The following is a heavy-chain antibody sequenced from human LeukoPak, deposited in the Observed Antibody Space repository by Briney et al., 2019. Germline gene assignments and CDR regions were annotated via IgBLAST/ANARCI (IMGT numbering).Heavy chain of an antibody. Sequence: PSETLSLTCTVSGDSISSSSYYWGWIRQPPGKRLEWIGTIYYSGSAYYYPSLKSRVTISIGTSKTQFSLKLNSVTAADTAVYYCATGEVREACDYWGQGTLVTVSS. CDR3: ATGEVREACDY. CDR2: IYYSGSA. CDR1: GDSISSSSYY. D-gene: IGHD7-27*01. J-gene: IGHJ4*02. V-gene: IGHV4-39*07.